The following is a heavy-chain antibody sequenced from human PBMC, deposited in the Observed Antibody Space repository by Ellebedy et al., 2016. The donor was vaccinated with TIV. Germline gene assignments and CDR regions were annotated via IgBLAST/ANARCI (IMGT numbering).Heavy chain of an antibody. J-gene: IGHJ4*02. V-gene: IGHV1-8*01. CDR2: MNPNSGNT. D-gene: IGHD5-18*01. Sequence: ASVKVSCRASGYTFTSYDINWVRQATGQGLEWMGWMNPNSGNTGYAQKFQGRVTMTRNTSISTAYMELSSLRSEDTAVYYCARGGYSYGSGDFDYWGQGTLVTVSS. CDR1: GYTFTSYD. CDR3: ARGGYSYGSGDFDY.